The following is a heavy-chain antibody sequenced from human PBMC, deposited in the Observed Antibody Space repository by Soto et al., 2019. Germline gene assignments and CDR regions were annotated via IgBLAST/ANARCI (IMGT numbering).Heavy chain of an antibody. CDR1: VYIFTTHG. V-gene: IGHV1-18*04. CDR2: ISAYNGDT. Sequence: XSVKVSCKASVYIFTTHGISWVRRAPGHGLEWMGWISAYNGDTHYVQRFQGRLTMTTDTSTSTAYMELRSLTSDDTAVYYCARDPPFSGILRGTPLMDVWGQGTTVTV. D-gene: IGHD4-17*01. CDR3: ARDPPFSGILRGTPLMDV. J-gene: IGHJ6*02.